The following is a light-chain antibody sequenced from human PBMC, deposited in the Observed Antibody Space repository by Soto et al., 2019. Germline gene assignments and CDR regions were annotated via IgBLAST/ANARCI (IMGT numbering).Light chain of an antibody. CDR3: AAWDDSLSYV. CDR1: SSNIGSNT. J-gene: IGLJ1*01. Sequence: QSVLTRPPSASGTPGQRVTISCSGSSSNIGSNTVNWYQQLPGTAPKLLIYSNNQRPSGVPDRFSGSKSGTSASLAISGLQSEDEADYYCAAWDDSLSYVFGTETKVTVL. CDR2: SNN. V-gene: IGLV1-44*01.